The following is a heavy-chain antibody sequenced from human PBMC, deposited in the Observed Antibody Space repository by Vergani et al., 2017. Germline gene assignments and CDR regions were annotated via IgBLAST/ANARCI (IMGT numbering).Heavy chain of an antibody. J-gene: IGHJ4*02. Sequence: EVQLVESGGGLVKPGGSLRLSCAASGFTFSSYSMNWVRQAPGKGLEWVSSISSSSSYIYYADSVKGRFTISRDNAKNSLYLQMNSLRAEDTAVYYCARDSVARPGPYYFDYWGQGTLVTVSS. D-gene: IGHD4-23*01. CDR2: ISSSSSYI. V-gene: IGHV3-21*01. CDR3: ARDSVARPGPYYFDY. CDR1: GFTFSSYS.